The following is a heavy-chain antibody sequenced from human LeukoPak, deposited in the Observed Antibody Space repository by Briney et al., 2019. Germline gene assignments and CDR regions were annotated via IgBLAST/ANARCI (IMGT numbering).Heavy chain of an antibody. J-gene: IGHJ4*02. Sequence: ASVKVSCKASGYTFTGYYMHWVRQAPGQGLEWMGWISAYNGNTNYAQKLQGRVTMTTDTSTSTAYMELRSLRSDDTAVYYCARDSGSDPDYWGQGTLVTVSS. CDR1: GYTFTGYY. D-gene: IGHD3-10*01. V-gene: IGHV1-18*04. CDR2: ISAYNGNT. CDR3: ARDSGSDPDY.